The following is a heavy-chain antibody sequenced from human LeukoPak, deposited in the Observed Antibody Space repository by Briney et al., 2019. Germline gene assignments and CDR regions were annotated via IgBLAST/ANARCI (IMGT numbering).Heavy chain of an antibody. J-gene: IGHJ3*01. D-gene: IGHD2-2*01. Sequence: SETLSLTCTVSGGSITKYFWSWIRQPAGKGLEWIGRMYTSGSTKYNPSLKSRVAMSVDTSKNQFSLKLSSVTAADTAVYYCARFGYCSSTICYGDDFDVWGQGTMVTVSS. CDR3: ARFGYCSSTICYGDDFDV. CDR1: GGSITKYF. CDR2: MYTSGST. V-gene: IGHV4-4*07.